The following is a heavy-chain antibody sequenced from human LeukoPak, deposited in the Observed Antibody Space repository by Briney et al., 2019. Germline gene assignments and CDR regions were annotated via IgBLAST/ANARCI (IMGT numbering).Heavy chain of an antibody. J-gene: IGHJ4*02. CDR3: ARGYCSGGSCYHFDS. D-gene: IGHD2-15*01. Sequence: ASVKVSCKASGYRFSDYYMHWVRQAPGQGLEWMGWVNSNRGGTHYAQNFEGRVTMTRDTSISTAYMELSRLKIDDAALYYCARGYCSGGSCYHFDSWGQGTLVTVSS. CDR1: GYRFSDYY. V-gene: IGHV1-2*02. CDR2: VNSNRGGT.